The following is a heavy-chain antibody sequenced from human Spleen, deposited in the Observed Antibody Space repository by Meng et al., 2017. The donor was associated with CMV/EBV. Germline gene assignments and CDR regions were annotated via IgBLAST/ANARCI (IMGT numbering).Heavy chain of an antibody. CDR2: INSDGSSI. CDR3: ARDQGIADYYGMDV. J-gene: IGHJ6*02. V-gene: IGHV3-74*03. Sequence: GESLKISCAASGFSFRSYWMHWVRQAPGKGLVWVSSINSDGSSITYADSVKGRFTTSRDDAKNTVYLQMNSLRAEDTAVYYCARDQGIADYYGMDVWGQGTTVTVSS. D-gene: IGHD6-13*01. CDR1: GFSFRSYW.